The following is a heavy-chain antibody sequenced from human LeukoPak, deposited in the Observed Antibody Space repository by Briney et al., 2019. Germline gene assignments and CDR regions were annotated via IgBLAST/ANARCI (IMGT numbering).Heavy chain of an antibody. CDR2: ISGSGGST. V-gene: IGHV3-23*01. D-gene: IGHD5-24*01. CDR1: GFTFSSYG. CDR3: ARDRMATTQGTFDY. J-gene: IGHJ4*02. Sequence: GGSLRLSCAASGFTFSSYGMSWVRQAPGKGLEWVSAISGSGGSTYYADSVKGRFTISRDNSKNTLYLQMNSLRAEDTAVYYCARDRMATTQGTFDYWGQGTLVTVSS.